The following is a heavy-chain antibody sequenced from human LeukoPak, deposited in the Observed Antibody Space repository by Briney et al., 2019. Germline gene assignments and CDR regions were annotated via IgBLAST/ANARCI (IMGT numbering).Heavy chain of an antibody. CDR1: GGSISSSSYY. CDR2: IYYSGST. D-gene: IGHD1-26*01. CDR3: ARQDGSYYRYYYYMDV. V-gene: IGHV4-39*01. Sequence: SETLSLTCTVSGGSISSSSYYWGWIRQPPGKGLEWIGSIYYSGSTYYNPSLKSRVTISVDTSKNQFSLKLSSVTAADTAVYYCARQDGSYYRYYYYMDVWGKGTTVTISS. J-gene: IGHJ6*03.